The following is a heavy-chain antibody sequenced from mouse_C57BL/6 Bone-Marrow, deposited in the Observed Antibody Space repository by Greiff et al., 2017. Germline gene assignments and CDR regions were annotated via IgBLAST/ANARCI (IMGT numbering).Heavy chain of an antibody. D-gene: IGHD2-1*01. V-gene: IGHV1-75*01. CDR1: GYTFTDYY. J-gene: IGHJ2*01. CDR3: ASLYHLGY. Sequence: VQLQQSGPELVKPGASVKISCKASGYTFTDYYINWVKQRPGQGLEWIGWIFPGSGSTYYNEKFKGKATLTVDKSSSTAYMLLSSRTAEDSAFYFGASLYHLGYWGQGTTLTVSS. CDR2: IFPGSGST.